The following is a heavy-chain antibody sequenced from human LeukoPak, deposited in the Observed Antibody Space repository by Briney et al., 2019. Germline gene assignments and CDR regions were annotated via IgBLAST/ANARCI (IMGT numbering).Heavy chain of an antibody. J-gene: IGHJ3*02. D-gene: IGHD2-21*02. CDR3: AREVNIVVVTAMDAFDI. Sequence: SETLSLTCAVYGGSFSGYYWSWIRQPPGKGLEWIGEINHSGSTNYNPSLKSRVTISVDTSKNQFSLKLSSVTAADTAVYYCAREVNIVVVTAMDAFDIWGQGTMVTVSS. CDR1: GGSFSGYY. V-gene: IGHV4-34*01. CDR2: INHSGST.